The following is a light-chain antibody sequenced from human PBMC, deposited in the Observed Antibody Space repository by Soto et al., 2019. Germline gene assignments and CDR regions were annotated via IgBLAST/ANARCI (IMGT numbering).Light chain of an antibody. CDR1: QSIGAW. V-gene: IGKV1-5*03. Sequence: DIQMTQSPPTLSASVGDSVTLTCRANQSIGAWLAWYRQKPGKAPELLIYSASTLETGVPSRFSGSGSGTEFTLTVSSLQPDDFATYYCQQYENYPLTFGEGTK. CDR3: QQYENYPLT. J-gene: IGKJ4*01. CDR2: SAS.